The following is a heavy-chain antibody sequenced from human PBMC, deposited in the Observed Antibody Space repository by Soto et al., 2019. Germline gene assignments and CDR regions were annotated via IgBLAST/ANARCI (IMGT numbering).Heavy chain of an antibody. CDR1: GFTFSSYA. D-gene: IGHD3-3*01. Sequence: GGSLRLSCAASGFTFSSYAMHWVRQAPGKGLEWVAVISYDGSNKYYADSVKGRFTISRDNSKNTLYLQMNSLRAEDTAVYYCARQPVLRFLEWSELGYNYYYGMDVWGQGTTVTVSS. CDR2: ISYDGSNK. CDR3: ARQPVLRFLEWSELGYNYYYGMDV. V-gene: IGHV3-30-3*01. J-gene: IGHJ6*02.